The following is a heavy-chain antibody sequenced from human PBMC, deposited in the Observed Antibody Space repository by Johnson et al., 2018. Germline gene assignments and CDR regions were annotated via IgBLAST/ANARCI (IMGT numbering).Heavy chain of an antibody. J-gene: IGHJ5*01. Sequence: QVQLQESGPGLVKPSQTLSLPCLVSGGSTNSGTYFWSWIRQPAGRGLAWIGRSYTSGRPNYNPSLKRRVIIPLDTPKNHFPLKHTSVTATDTAGYFCAREVIMQGIDFFDSWGQGTLVTVSS. CDR3: AREVIMQGIDFFDS. CDR1: GGSTNSGTYF. D-gene: IGHD2-15*01. CDR2: SYTSGRP. V-gene: IGHV4-61*02.